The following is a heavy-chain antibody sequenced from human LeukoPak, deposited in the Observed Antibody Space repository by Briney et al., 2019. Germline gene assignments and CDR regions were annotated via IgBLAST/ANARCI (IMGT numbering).Heavy chain of an antibody. V-gene: IGHV3-23*01. CDR2: ISGSGGNT. Sequence: PGGSLRLSCAASGFAFSSYAMSWVRQAPGKGREWVSGISGSGGNTFYADSVKGRFTISRDHSKNTLYVQMNSLRPEDTAVYYCAKKGRGNDAFDIWGQGTVVTVSS. D-gene: IGHD3-16*01. J-gene: IGHJ3*02. CDR3: AKKGRGNDAFDI. CDR1: GFAFSSYA.